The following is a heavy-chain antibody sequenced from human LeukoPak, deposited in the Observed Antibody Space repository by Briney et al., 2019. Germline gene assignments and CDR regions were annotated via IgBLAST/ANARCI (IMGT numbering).Heavy chain of an antibody. CDR2: INHSGYT. V-gene: IGHV4-34*01. CDR1: GGSFSSYY. D-gene: IGHD4-17*01. CDR3: ARCCLQRDGDNGGGDY. J-gene: IGHJ4*02. Sequence: SETLSLTCAVFGGSFSSYYWSWIRQPPGKGLEWIGEINHSGYTSYNPSLKSRVTLSVDTSKHQFSLKLTSVTAADTAVYYCARCCLQRDGDNGGGDYRGQGTLVTVSS.